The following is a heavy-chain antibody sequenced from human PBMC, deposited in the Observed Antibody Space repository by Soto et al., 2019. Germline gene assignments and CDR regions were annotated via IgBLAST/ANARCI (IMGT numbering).Heavy chain of an antibody. D-gene: IGHD6-6*01. V-gene: IGHV1-8*01. CDR2: MNPNSGNT. CDR1: GYTFTSYD. CDR3: ASRGDSSSSGYYYYYYGMDV. J-gene: IGHJ6*02. Sequence: ASVKVSCKASGYTFTSYDINWVRQATGQGLEWMGWMNPNSGNTGYAQKFQGRVTMTRNTSISTAYMELGSLRSEDTAVYYCASRGDSSSSGYYYYYYGMDVWGQGTTVTVSS.